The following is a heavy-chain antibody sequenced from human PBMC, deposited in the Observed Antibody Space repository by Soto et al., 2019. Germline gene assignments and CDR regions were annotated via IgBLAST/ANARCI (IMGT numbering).Heavy chain of an antibody. Sequence: PSETLSLTCTVSGGSISSGDYYWSWIRQPPGKGLEWIGYIYYSGSTYYNPSLRSRVTISVDTYKNQFSLKLSSVNAADTAVYYCARDNYYDTSLEYWGQGTLVTVSS. CDR3: ARDNYYDTSLEY. CDR1: GGSISSGDYY. V-gene: IGHV4-30-4*01. D-gene: IGHD3-22*01. J-gene: IGHJ4*02. CDR2: IYYSGST.